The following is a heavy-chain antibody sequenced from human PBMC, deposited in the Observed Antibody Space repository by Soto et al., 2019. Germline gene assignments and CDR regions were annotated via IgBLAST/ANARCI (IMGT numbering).Heavy chain of an antibody. CDR3: ASDYGDFDAFDI. D-gene: IGHD4-17*01. J-gene: IGHJ3*02. CDR2: ISNNSSYI. CDR1: GFTLRSRC. Sequence: GGSPRLSLAAPGFTLRSRCMHRVPQAPGKGLEWVSSISNNSSYIYYADSVKGRFTISRDNAKNSLYLQMNSLRAEDTAVYYCASDYGDFDAFDIWGQGTMVTVSS. V-gene: IGHV3-21*01.